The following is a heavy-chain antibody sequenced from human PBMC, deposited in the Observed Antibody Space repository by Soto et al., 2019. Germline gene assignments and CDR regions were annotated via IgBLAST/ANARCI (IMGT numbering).Heavy chain of an antibody. D-gene: IGHD3-22*01. V-gene: IGHV4-39*01. CDR1: GSSISSSSYY. CDR3: ARQRGYYDSSGYYPNWFDP. J-gene: IGHJ5*02. CDR2: IYYSGST. Sequence: PSETLSLTCTVSGSSISSSSYYWGWIRQPPGKWLEWIGSIYYSGSTYYNPTLKSRVTISVDTSKNQFSLKLSSVTAADTAVYYCARQRGYYDSSGYYPNWFDPWGQGTLVTVYS.